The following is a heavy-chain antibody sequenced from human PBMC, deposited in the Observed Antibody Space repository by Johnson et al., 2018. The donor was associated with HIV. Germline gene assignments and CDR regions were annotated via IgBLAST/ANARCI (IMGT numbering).Heavy chain of an antibody. J-gene: IGHJ3*02. CDR1: GFSFSDYD. Sequence: VQLVESGGGLVQPGGSLRLSCAASGFSFSDYDMHWVRQLTGKSLEWVSAIGTAGDTFYPGSVKGRFTISRENPKNSLYLQMNSLRAGDTAIYYCARGGSSGWSGFLAFDIWGQGTVVTVSS. D-gene: IGHD6-19*01. CDR3: ARGGSSGWSGFLAFDI. CDR2: IGTAGDT. V-gene: IGHV3-13*01.